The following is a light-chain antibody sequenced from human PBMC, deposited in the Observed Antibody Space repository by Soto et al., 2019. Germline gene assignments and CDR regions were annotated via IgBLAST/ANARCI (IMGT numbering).Light chain of an antibody. CDR2: DAS. J-gene: IGKJ4*01. CDR3: QQRSDWPLT. V-gene: IGKV3-11*01. CDR1: QSLSSY. Sequence: EIVLTQSPATLSLSPGERATLSCRASQSLSSYLAWYQQKRGQAPRLLIYDASKRATGIPARFSGSGSGTDFTLSLSSLEPEDLAVYDCQQRSDWPLTFGGGTKVETK.